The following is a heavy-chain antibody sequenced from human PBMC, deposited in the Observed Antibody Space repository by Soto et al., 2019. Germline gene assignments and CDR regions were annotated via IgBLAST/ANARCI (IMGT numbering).Heavy chain of an antibody. D-gene: IGHD6-13*01. Sequence: SETLSLTCTVSGGSISSYYWSWIRQPPGKGLEWIGYIYYIGSTNYNPSLKSRVTISVDTSKNQFSLKLSSVTAADTAVYYCALIAAADSDYWGQGTLVTVSS. J-gene: IGHJ4*02. CDR1: GGSISSYY. CDR3: ALIAAADSDY. V-gene: IGHV4-59*12. CDR2: IYYIGST.